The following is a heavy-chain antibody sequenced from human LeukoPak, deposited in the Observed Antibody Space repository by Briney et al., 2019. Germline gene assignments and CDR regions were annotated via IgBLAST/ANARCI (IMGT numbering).Heavy chain of an antibody. Sequence: GGSLRLSCAASGFTFSSYSMNWVRQAPGKGLEWVSSISSSSSYIYYADSVKGRLTISRDNAKNSLYLQMHSLRAEDTAVYYCARRSYPPGIAAAGDLDYWGQGTLVTVSS. J-gene: IGHJ4*02. CDR1: GFTFSSYS. D-gene: IGHD6-13*01. CDR3: ARRSYPPGIAAAGDLDY. CDR2: ISSSSSYI. V-gene: IGHV3-21*01.